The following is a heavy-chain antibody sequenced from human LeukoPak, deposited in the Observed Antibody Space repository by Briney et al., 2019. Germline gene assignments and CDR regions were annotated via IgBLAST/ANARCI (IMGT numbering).Heavy chain of an antibody. CDR2: IKQDGSEK. CDR3: ARAPWYYDFWSGYYFDY. Sequence: SGGSLRLSCAASGFTFSSYWMSWDRQAPGKGLEWVANIKQDGSEKYYVDSVKGRFTISRDNAKNSLYLQMNSLRAEDTAVYYCARAPWYYDFWSGYYFDYWGQGTLVTVSS. CDR1: GFTFSSYW. J-gene: IGHJ4*02. D-gene: IGHD3-3*01. V-gene: IGHV3-7*01.